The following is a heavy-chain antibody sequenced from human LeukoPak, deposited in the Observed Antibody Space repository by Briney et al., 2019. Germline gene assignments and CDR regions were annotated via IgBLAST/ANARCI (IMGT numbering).Heavy chain of an antibody. Sequence: SETLSLTCTVSGGSINSGDYYWSWIRQPPGKGLEWIGYIYYRGSAYSNPSLKSRVAISVDASKNQFSLQLSSLTAADTAVYYCARGADYDLLTGSSYYFDYWGQGTLVAVSS. J-gene: IGHJ4*02. CDR2: IYYRGSA. CDR1: GGSINSGDYY. CDR3: ARGADYDLLTGSSYYFDY. D-gene: IGHD3-9*01. V-gene: IGHV4-30-4*01.